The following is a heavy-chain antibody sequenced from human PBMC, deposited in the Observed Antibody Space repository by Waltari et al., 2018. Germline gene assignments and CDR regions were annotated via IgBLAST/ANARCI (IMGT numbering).Heavy chain of an antibody. D-gene: IGHD3-22*01. V-gene: IGHV1-2*02. CDR2: IKPNSGGT. CDR1: GYTFTGYY. CDR3: ARDIMTMIAG. Sequence: QVQLVQSGAEVKKPGASVKVSCQASGYTFTGYYMHWVRQAPGQGRELMGWIKPNSGGTNYAQKFQGRVTMTRETSISTAYMELSRLRSDDTAVYYCARDIMTMIAGWGQGTMVTVSS. J-gene: IGHJ3*01.